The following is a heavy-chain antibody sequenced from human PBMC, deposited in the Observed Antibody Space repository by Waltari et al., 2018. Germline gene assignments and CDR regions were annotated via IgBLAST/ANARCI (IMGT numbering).Heavy chain of an antibody. CDR3: ARDTIAVGYFDL. J-gene: IGHJ4*02. CDR1: GGSITTYY. V-gene: IGHV4-59*01. CDR2: MFYNGSP. Sequence: QVQLQESGPGLVKPSETLSLTCTVSGGSITTYYWTWIRQPPGRGLEWIGYMFYNGSPNYNPSLKSRVTISIDMSKNQVSLNLSSVTAADTAIYYCARDTIAVGYFDLWGQGTLVTVSS. D-gene: IGHD6-19*01.